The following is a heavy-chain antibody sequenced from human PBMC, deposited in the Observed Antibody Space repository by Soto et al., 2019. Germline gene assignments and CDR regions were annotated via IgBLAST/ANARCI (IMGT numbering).Heavy chain of an antibody. V-gene: IGHV4-59*01. J-gene: IGHJ3*02. CDR2: IYYSGRT. CDR3: ARAYEIYYDSAFDI. Sequence: PSETLSLTCTVSGGSMNNYYCSWIRQPPGKGLEWIGYIYYSGRTNYNPSLKSRVTISVDKSKNQFSLKLSSVIAADTAVYYCARAYEIYYDSAFDIWGQVTMVTVS. CDR1: GGSMNNYY. D-gene: IGHD3-3*01.